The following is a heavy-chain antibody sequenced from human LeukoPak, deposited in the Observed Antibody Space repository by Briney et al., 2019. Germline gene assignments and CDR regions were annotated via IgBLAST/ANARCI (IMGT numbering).Heavy chain of an antibody. CDR1: GFTFSSYS. D-gene: IGHD1-26*01. CDR2: ISSSSSYI. CDR3: ARGDGGAAGYDY. J-gene: IGHJ4*02. V-gene: IGHV3-21*01. Sequence: PGGSLRLSCAAFGFTFSSYSMNWVRQAPGKGLEWVSYISSSSSYIYYADSVKGRFTISRDNAKNSLYLQMNSLRAEDTAVYYCARGDGGAAGYDYWGQGTLVTVSS.